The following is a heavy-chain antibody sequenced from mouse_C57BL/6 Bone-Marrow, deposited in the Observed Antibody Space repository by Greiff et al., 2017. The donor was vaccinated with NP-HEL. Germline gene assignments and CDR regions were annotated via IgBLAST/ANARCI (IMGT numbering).Heavy chain of an antibody. D-gene: IGHD1-1*01. CDR2: INPNNGGT. Sequence: VQLKESGPELVKPGASVKIPCKASGYTFTDYNMDWVKQSHGKSLEWIGDINPNNGGTIYNQKFKGKATLTVDKSSSTAYMELRSLTSEDTAVYYCARLYGSSAHWYFDVWGTGTTVTVSS. CDR3: ARLYGSSAHWYFDV. J-gene: IGHJ1*03. V-gene: IGHV1-18*01. CDR1: GYTFTDYN.